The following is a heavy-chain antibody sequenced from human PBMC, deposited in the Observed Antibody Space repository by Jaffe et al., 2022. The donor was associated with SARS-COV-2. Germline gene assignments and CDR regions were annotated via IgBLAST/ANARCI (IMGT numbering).Heavy chain of an antibody. D-gene: IGHD6-6*01. V-gene: IGHV4-34*01. J-gene: IGHJ4*02. Sequence: QVQLQQWGAGLLKPSETLSLTCAVYGGSFSGYYWSWIRQPPGKGLEWIGEINHSGSTNYNPSLKSRVTISVDTSKNQFSLKLSSVTAADTAVYYCARGPRYGQLVPYFDYWGQGTLVTVSS. CDR1: GGSFSGYY. CDR3: ARGPRYGQLVPYFDY. CDR2: INHSGST.